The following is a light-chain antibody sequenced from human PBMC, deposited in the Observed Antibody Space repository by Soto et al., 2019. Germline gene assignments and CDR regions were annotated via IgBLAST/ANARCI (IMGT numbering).Light chain of an antibody. CDR1: QSVSGNY. CDR3: QQYGSSPGS. Sequence: DIVLTQSPGTLSLSPGERATLSCRASQSVSGNYFAWYQQKPGQAPRLLIYAVSGRATGIPDRFSGSGSGTDFTLTISRLEPDDAAVYYGQQYGSSPGSFGQGTKLEIK. J-gene: IGKJ2*03. V-gene: IGKV3-20*01. CDR2: AVS.